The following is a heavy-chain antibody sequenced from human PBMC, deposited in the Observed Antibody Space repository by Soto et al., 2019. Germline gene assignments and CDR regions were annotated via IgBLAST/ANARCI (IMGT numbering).Heavy chain of an antibody. D-gene: IGHD3-22*01. Sequence: HPGGSLRLSCAASGFTVSDHYMDWVRQAPGKGLEWVGRTRNKANSYTTEYAASVKGRFTISRDDSKNSLYLQMNSLKTEDTAVYYCARVPQTDYYDSSGYYPDAFDIWGQGTMVTVSS. J-gene: IGHJ3*02. V-gene: IGHV3-72*01. CDR1: GFTVSDHY. CDR2: TRNKANSYTT. CDR3: ARVPQTDYYDSSGYYPDAFDI.